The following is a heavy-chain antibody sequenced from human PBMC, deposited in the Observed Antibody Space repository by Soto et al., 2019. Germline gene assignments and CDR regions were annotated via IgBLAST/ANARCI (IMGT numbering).Heavy chain of an antibody. CDR2: ISYDGSNK. Sequence: GGSLRLSCAASGFTFSSYGMHWVRQAPGKGLEWVAVISYDGSNKYYADSVKGRFTIPRDNSKNTLYLQMNSLRAEDTAVYYCAKFGTYYYDSSGYTDYWGQGTLVTVSS. V-gene: IGHV3-30*18. D-gene: IGHD3-22*01. CDR1: GFTFSSYG. J-gene: IGHJ4*02. CDR3: AKFGTYYYDSSGYTDY.